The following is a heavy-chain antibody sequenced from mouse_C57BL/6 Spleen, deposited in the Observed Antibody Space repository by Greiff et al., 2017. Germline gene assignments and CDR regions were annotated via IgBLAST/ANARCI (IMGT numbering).Heavy chain of an antibody. J-gene: IGHJ1*03. CDR3: AKITTVVAEGWYFDV. Sequence: QVQLQQSGPELVKPGASVKISCKASGYAFSSSWMNWVKQRPGKGLEWIGRIYPGDGDTNYNGKFKGKATLTADKSSSTAYMQLSSLTSEDSAVYFCAKITTVVAEGWYFDVWGTGTTVTVSS. CDR2: IYPGDGDT. D-gene: IGHD1-1*01. V-gene: IGHV1-82*01. CDR1: GYAFSSSW.